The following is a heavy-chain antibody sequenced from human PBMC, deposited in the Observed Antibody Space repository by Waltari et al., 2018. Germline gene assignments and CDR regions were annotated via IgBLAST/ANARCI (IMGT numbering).Heavy chain of an antibody. CDR1: GGSISSSSYY. Sequence: QLQLQESGPGLVKPSATLSLTCTVSGGSISSSSYYWGRTRQPPGKGLEWIGSIYYSGSTYYNPSLKSRVTISVDTSKNQFSLKLSSVTAADTAVYYCARHNTGRDSSSWYSDFDYWGQGTLVTVSS. J-gene: IGHJ4*02. CDR3: ARHNTGRDSSSWYSDFDY. CDR2: IYYSGST. V-gene: IGHV4-39*01. D-gene: IGHD6-13*01.